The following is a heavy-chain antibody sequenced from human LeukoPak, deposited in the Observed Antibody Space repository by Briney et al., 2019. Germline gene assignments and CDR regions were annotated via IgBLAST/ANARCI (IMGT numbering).Heavy chain of an antibody. CDR1: GYTFTSYY. J-gene: IGHJ3*02. D-gene: IGHD6-13*01. V-gene: IGHV1-46*01. CDR3: ARDLGDLAAAGILAFDI. Sequence: ASVKVSCKASGYTFTSYYMHWVRQAPGQGLEWMGIINPSGGSTSYAQKFQGRVTITRDMSTSTVYMELSSLRSEDTAVYYCARDLGDLAAAGILAFDIWGQGTMVTVSS. CDR2: INPSGGST.